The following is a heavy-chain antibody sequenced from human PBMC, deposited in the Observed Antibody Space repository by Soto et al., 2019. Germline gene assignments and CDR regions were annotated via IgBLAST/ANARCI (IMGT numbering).Heavy chain of an antibody. CDR2: FIPRFGTT. V-gene: IGHV1-69*01. D-gene: IGHD1-1*01. CDR3: ARGRGLYNSGLSQLDS. Sequence: QVQLVQSGAEVKKPGSSVRVSCRTSGDSFSEYTVNWVRQAPRQGLAWMGGFIPRFGTTNFATTLQGRGTITADQSMNPVYMELGSLLSEDTALTYCARGRGLYNSGLSQLDSGGQGTLVTFSP. CDR1: GDSFSEYT. J-gene: IGHJ4*02.